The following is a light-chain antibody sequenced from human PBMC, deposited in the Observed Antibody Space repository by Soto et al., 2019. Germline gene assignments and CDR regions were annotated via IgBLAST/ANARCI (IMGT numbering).Light chain of an antibody. CDR3: SSYASSNTPFYV. CDR1: SSDVGGYNY. CDR2: EVT. Sequence: QSVLTQPASVSGSPGQSITISCTGTSSDVGGYNYVSWYQQHPGKAPKLMIYEVTNRPSGVSNRFSGSKSGNTASLTISGLQAEDEADYYCSSYASSNTPFYVFGTGTKLTVL. J-gene: IGLJ1*01. V-gene: IGLV2-14*01.